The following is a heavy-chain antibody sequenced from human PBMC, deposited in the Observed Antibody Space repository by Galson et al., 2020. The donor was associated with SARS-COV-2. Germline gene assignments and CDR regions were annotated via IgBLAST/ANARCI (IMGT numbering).Heavy chain of an antibody. Sequence: KMYGPMLVKPTQTLTLICTFSGFSLSTSGVGVGWIRQPPGKALEWLALIYWDDDKRYSPSLKSRLTITKDTSKNQVVLTMTNMDPVDTATYYCAHKGASYGDPNFDYWGQRTLVTVSS. V-gene: IGHV2-5*02. CDR1: GFSLSTSGVG. J-gene: IGHJ4*02. D-gene: IGHD2-21*02. CDR3: AHKGASYGDPNFDY. CDR2: IYWDDDK.